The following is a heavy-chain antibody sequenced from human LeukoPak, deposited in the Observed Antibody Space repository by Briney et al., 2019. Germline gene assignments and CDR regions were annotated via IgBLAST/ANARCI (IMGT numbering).Heavy chain of an antibody. CDR1: GFTFSSYA. CDR2: ISGSGGST. CDR3: AKDRSCTNDICHGDFDY. D-gene: IGHD2-8*01. J-gene: IGHJ4*02. V-gene: IGHV3-23*01. Sequence: PGGSLRLSCAASGFTFSSYAVSWVRQAPGKGLEWVSSISGSGGSTYSAGSVKGRFTISRDNSKNTLYLQMNSLRAEDTALYYCAKDRSCTNDICHGDFDYWGQRTLVTVSS.